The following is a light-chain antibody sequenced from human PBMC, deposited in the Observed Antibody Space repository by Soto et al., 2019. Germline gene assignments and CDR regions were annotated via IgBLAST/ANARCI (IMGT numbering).Light chain of an antibody. CDR3: QQFSSYPLT. CDR1: QSVKTF. J-gene: IGKJ4*01. Sequence: IGLSQSASTLSLSPGEGATLSCRASQSVKTFLVWYQQIPGQPPRLLIYDASSRATGIPDRFSGGGSGTDFTLTISRLEPEDFAVYYCQQFSSYPLTFGGGTKVDIK. CDR2: DAS. V-gene: IGKV3-11*01.